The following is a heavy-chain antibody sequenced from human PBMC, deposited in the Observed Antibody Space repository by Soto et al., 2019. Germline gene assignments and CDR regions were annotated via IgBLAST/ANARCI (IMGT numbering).Heavy chain of an antibody. CDR2: INPSGGST. CDR3: ARVHPFDSSSWPKYYYGMDV. Sequence: GASVEVSCKASGYTFTSYYMHWVRQAPGQGLEWMGIINPSGGSTSYAQKFRGRVTMTRDTSTSTVYMELSSLRSEDTAVYYCARVHPFDSSSWPKYYYGMDVWGQGTTVTVSS. CDR1: GYTFTSYY. V-gene: IGHV1-46*01. D-gene: IGHD6-13*01. J-gene: IGHJ6*02.